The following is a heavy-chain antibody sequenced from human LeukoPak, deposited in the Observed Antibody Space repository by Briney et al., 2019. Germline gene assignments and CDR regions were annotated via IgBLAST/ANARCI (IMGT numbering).Heavy chain of an antibody. V-gene: IGHV3-9*03. CDR3: AKGIGPYYYDSSGYYLGDAFHI. J-gene: IGHJ3*02. CDR1: GFIFHGYA. CDR2: ISWNGDSI. Sequence: GGSLRLSCAASGFIFHGYAMHWVRQAPRKGLEWVSGISWNGDSIGYADSVKGRFTISRDNAKNSLYLQMNSLRAEDMAFYYCAKGIGPYYYDSSGYYLGDAFHIWGQGTMVTVSS. D-gene: IGHD3-22*01.